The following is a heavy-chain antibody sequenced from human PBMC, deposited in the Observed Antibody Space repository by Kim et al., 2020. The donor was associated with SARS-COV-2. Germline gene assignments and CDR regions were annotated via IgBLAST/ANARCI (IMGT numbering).Heavy chain of an antibody. CDR3: ARGGVYPRAKTDY. J-gene: IGHJ4*02. Sequence: YADSVKGRFTISRDNAKNSLYLQMNSLRAEDTAVYYCARGGVYPRAKTDYWGQGTLVTVSS. D-gene: IGHD3-10*01. V-gene: IGHV3-11*01.